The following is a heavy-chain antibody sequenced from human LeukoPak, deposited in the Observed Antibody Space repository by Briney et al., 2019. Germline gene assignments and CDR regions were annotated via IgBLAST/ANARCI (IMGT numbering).Heavy chain of an antibody. J-gene: IGHJ4*02. CDR2: INHSGST. Sequence: SSETLSLTCAVYGGSFSGYYWSWIRQPPGKGLEWIGEINHSGSTNYNPSLKSRVTISVDTSKNQFSLKLSSVTAADTAVYYCARSTGIPLDYWGQGTLVTVSS. CDR3: ARSTGIPLDY. D-gene: IGHD5-18*01. CDR1: GGSFSGYY. V-gene: IGHV4-34*01.